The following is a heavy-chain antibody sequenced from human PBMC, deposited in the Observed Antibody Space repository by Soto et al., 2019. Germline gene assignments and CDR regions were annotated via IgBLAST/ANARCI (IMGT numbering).Heavy chain of an antibody. V-gene: IGHV1-3*01. CDR3: ARGGPSTVVPNDY. D-gene: IGHD4-17*01. CDR2: INAGYGNT. Sequence: QVQLVQSGAEVKKPGASVKVSCKASGYTFTTYAVHWVRQAPGQRLEWMGWINAGYGNTKYSQKFQDRVTITRDTDASTAYMELSSLRSEDTAVYYCARGGPSTVVPNDYWGQGTLVTVSS. CDR1: GYTFTTYA. J-gene: IGHJ4*02.